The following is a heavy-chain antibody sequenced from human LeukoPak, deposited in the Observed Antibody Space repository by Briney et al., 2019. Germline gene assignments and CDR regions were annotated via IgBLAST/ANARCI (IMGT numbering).Heavy chain of an antibody. D-gene: IGHD3-22*01. CDR3: ARDQGLYYYDSSAFDY. CDR2: INSDGSST. J-gene: IGHJ4*02. CDR1: GFTFSSYW. Sequence: GGSLRLSCAASGFTFSSYWMHWVRQAPGKGLVWVSRINSDGSSTSYADSVKGRFTISRDNAKNTLYLQMNSLRAEDTAVYYCARDQGLYYYDSSAFDYWGREPWSPSPQ. V-gene: IGHV3-74*01.